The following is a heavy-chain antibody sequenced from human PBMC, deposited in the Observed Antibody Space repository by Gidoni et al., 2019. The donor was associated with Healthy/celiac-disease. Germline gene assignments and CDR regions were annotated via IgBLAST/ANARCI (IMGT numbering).Heavy chain of an antibody. CDR3: AKDQNVVPAAIHSRYGGYYYYGMDV. V-gene: IGHV3-23*01. CDR1: GFTFSSYA. D-gene: IGHD2-2*02. Sequence: EVQLLESGGGLVQPGGSLRLSCAASGFTFSSYAMSWVRQAPGKGLEWVSAISGSGGSTYYADSVKGRFTISRDNSKNTLYLQMNSLRAEDTAVYYCAKDQNVVPAAIHSRYGGYYYYGMDVWGQGTTVTVSS. J-gene: IGHJ6*02. CDR2: ISGSGGST.